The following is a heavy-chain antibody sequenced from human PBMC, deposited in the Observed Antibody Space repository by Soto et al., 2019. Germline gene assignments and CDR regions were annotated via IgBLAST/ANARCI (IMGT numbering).Heavy chain of an antibody. CDR2: ISRSGLTI. V-gene: IGHV3-48*02. J-gene: IGHJ5*01. Sequence: PGGSLRLSCEASGFTFSDYSMNWVRQAPGKGLEWISYISRSGLTIYYAGPVQGRFTISRDNAQNSLYLQMDSLRDEDTAVYYCARDRYCTSTSCYSPVDSWGRGTLVTVSS. D-gene: IGHD2-2*01. CDR1: GFTFSDYS. CDR3: ARDRYCTSTSCYSPVDS.